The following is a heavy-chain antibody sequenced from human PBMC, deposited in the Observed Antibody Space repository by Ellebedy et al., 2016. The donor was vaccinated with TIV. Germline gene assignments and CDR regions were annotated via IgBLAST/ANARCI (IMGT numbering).Heavy chain of an antibody. J-gene: IGHJ4*02. Sequence: SETLSLXXTVSGGSISSYYWSWIRQPPGKGLEWIGYIYYSGSTNYNPSLKSRVTISVDTSKNQFSLKLSSVTAADTAVYYCARGTWYSSSYDYWGQGTLVTVSS. D-gene: IGHD6-13*01. CDR2: IYYSGST. CDR3: ARGTWYSSSYDY. V-gene: IGHV4-59*01. CDR1: GGSISSYY.